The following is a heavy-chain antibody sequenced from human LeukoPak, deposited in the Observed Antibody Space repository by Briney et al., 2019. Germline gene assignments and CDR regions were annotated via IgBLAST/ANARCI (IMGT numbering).Heavy chain of an antibody. V-gene: IGHV1-18*01. D-gene: IGHD2-2*02. CDR1: GYDFSTYG. CDR2: IRPSNGNR. J-gene: IGHJ3*02. Sequence: ASVKVSCRTSGYDFSTYGITWVRQAPGQGLEYMGWIRPSNGNRNYAQKLQGRVTMTTDTSTSTAYMELRSLRSDDTAVYYCARDIYCSSTSCYTGDAFDIWGQGTMVTVSS. CDR3: ARDIYCSSTSCYTGDAFDI.